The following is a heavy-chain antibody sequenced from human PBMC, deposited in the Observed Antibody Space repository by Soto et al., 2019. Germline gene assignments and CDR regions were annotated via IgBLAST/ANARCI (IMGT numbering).Heavy chain of an antibody. CDR3: ARDLFAYCTTGVCYTNWLDS. V-gene: IGHV4-61*08. CDR2: IYYSGST. D-gene: IGHD2-8*01. CDR1: GGSIGTNDHY. J-gene: IGHJ5*01. Sequence: SETLSLTCTVTGGSIGTNDHYWSWIRQPPGKGLEWIGYIYYSGSTNYNPSLKSRVTISVDTSKNQFSLKLSSVTAADTAVYYCARDLFAYCTTGVCYTNWLDSCGQETLVTVSS.